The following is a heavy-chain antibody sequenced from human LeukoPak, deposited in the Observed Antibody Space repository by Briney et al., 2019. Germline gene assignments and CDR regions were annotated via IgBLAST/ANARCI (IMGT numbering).Heavy chain of an antibody. Sequence: SETLSLTCTVSGGSISSGGYYWSWIRQQPGKGLEWIGYIHHSGGTYYNPSLKSRVTTSVDTSKNQFSLKLTSVTAADTAVYCCARVGSARGWYFDLWGRGTLVTVSS. D-gene: IGHD2-15*01. CDR2: IHHSGGT. CDR1: GGSISSGGYY. J-gene: IGHJ2*01. CDR3: ARVGSARGWYFDL. V-gene: IGHV4-31*03.